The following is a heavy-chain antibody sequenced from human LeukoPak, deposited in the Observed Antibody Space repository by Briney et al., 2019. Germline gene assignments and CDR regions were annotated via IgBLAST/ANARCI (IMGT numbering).Heavy chain of an antibody. CDR2: IYRSGIT. CDR1: GASISSYNC. V-gene: IGHV4-4*02. Sequence: PSETLSLTCAVSGASISSYNCWGWVRQSPGKVLEWIGEIYRSGITNYNPSLESRLTISVDTSKNHFSLKLTSVTAADASVYFCAGGFCRGESCYSAEYFQHWGQGTLVTVSS. CDR3: AGGFCRGESCYSAEYFQH. J-gene: IGHJ1*01. D-gene: IGHD2-15*01.